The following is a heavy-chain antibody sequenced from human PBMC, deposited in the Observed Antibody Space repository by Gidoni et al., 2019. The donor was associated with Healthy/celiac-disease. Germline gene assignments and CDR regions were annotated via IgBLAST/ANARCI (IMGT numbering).Heavy chain of an antibody. V-gene: IGHV2-5*02. CDR3: AHSFSPYYGSAVFDY. CDR2: IYWDDDK. Sequence: QITLKESGPTLVKPKQTLTLTCTFSGFSLSTSGVGVGWIRQPPGKALEWLALIYWDDDKRYSPSLKSRLTITKDTSKNQVVLTMTNMDPVDTATYYCAHSFSPYYGSAVFDYWGQGTLVTVSS. D-gene: IGHD3-10*01. CDR1: GFSLSTSGVG. J-gene: IGHJ4*02.